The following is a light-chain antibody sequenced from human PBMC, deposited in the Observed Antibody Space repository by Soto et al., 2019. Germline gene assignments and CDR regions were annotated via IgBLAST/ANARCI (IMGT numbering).Light chain of an antibody. V-gene: IGLV2-11*01. CDR3: CSYAGNFYV. Sequence: QSVQSHPLSVSWSPGHAVTIACNGTSSDFGGYNYVSWYQHHPGKAPKLMIYDVSERPSGVPDRFSCSKSGNTASLTISGLQADDEADYYCCSYAGNFYVFGTGTKVTVL. J-gene: IGLJ1*01. CDR1: SSDFGGYNY. CDR2: DVS.